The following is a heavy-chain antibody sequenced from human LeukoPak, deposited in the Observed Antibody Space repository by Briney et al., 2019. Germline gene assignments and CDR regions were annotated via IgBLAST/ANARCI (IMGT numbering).Heavy chain of an antibody. V-gene: IGHV4-39*01. CDR1: GGSISSSSYY. CDR3: ARHQWHYYYYMGD. CDR2: IYYSGDT. J-gene: IGHJ6*03. Sequence: SETLSLTCTVSGGSISSSSYYWGWIRQPPGKGLEWIGSIYYSGDTYYNPSLKSRRVTISVDTSKNQFSLRLSSVTAADTAVYYCARHQWHYYYYMGDWVKGSTVTVSS. D-gene: IGHD6-19*01.